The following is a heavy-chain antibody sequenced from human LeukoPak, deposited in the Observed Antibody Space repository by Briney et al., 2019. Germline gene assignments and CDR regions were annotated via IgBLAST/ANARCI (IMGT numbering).Heavy chain of an antibody. D-gene: IGHD3-16*02. CDR1: GGSFSGYY. CDR2: INHSGST. J-gene: IGHJ4*02. V-gene: IGHV4-34*01. Sequence: PSETLSLTCAVYGGSFSGYYWSWIRQPPGKGLEWIGEINHSGSTNYNPSLKSRVTISVDTSKNQFSLKLSSVTAADTAVYYCARARVLYDYVWGSYRYLGFDYWGQGTLVTVSS. CDR3: ARARVLYDYVWGSYRYLGFDY.